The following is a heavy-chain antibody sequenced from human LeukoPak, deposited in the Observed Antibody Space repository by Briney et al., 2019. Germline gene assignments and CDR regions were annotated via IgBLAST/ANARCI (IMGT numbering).Heavy chain of an antibody. J-gene: IGHJ5*02. CDR3: ARDGGIAAAGNWFDP. D-gene: IGHD6-13*01. V-gene: IGHV4-4*07. Sequence: SETLSLTCTVSGGSISSYYWSWIRQPAGKGLELIGRIYTSGSTNYNPSLKSRVTISVDKSKNQFSLKLSPVTAADTAVYYCARDGGIAAAGNWFDPWGQGTLVTVSS. CDR2: IYTSGST. CDR1: GGSISSYY.